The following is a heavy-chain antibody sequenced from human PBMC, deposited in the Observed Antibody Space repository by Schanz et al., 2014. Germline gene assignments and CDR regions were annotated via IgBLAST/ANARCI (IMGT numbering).Heavy chain of an antibody. Sequence: EVQLLESGGGLVQPGGSLRLSCAASGFTFSSYAMSWVRQAPGKGLEWVSSISGTGGDDTYYADSVKGRFTMSRDNAKNSVFLQMNSLRAEDTAVYYCVRDSFFAFDYWGQGTLVTVSS. CDR3: VRDSFFAFDY. CDR2: ISGTGGDDT. D-gene: IGHD3-3*01. J-gene: IGHJ4*02. CDR1: GFTFSSYA. V-gene: IGHV3-23*01.